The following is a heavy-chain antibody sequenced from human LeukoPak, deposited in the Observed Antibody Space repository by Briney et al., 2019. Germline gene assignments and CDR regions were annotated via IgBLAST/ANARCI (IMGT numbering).Heavy chain of an antibody. J-gene: IGHJ6*02. CDR1: GFTFSSYS. Sequence: PGGSLRLSCAASGFTFSSYSMNWVRQAPGKGLEWVSSISSSSSYIYYADSVKGRFTISRDNAKNSLYLQMNSLRAEDTAVYYCARDSYDILTGYYKGSIGYYYYGMDVWGQGTLVTVSS. CDR2: ISSSSSYI. D-gene: IGHD3-9*01. V-gene: IGHV3-21*01. CDR3: ARDSYDILTGYYKGSIGYYYYGMDV.